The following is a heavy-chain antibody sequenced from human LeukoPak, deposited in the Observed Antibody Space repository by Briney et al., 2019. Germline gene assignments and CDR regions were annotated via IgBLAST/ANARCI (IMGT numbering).Heavy chain of an antibody. CDR3: ARDGGFWSGYYRYYYYGMDV. Sequence: GGSLRLSCAAAGFTFSSYEMNWVRQAPGQGLEGVSYISSCGSTIYYADSVKGRFTISRDNAKNSLYLQMNSLRAEDTAVYYCARDGGFWSGYYRYYYYGMDVWGQGTTVTVSS. CDR1: GFTFSSYE. CDR2: ISSCGSTI. V-gene: IGHV3-48*03. J-gene: IGHJ6*02. D-gene: IGHD3-3*01.